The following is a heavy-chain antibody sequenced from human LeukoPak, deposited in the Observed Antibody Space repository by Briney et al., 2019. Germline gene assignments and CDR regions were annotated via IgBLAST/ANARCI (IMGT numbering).Heavy chain of an antibody. CDR2: IYYSGST. V-gene: IGHV4-59*01. J-gene: IGHJ4*02. D-gene: IGHD5-18*01. CDR1: GGSISSYY. CDR3: ARGMRYSYGSAYYFDY. Sequence: PSETLSLTCTVSGGSISSYYWSWIRQPPGKGLEWIGYIYYSGSTHYNPSLKSRVTISVDTSKNQFSLKLSSVTAADTAVYYCARGMRYSYGSAYYFDYWGQGTLVTVSS.